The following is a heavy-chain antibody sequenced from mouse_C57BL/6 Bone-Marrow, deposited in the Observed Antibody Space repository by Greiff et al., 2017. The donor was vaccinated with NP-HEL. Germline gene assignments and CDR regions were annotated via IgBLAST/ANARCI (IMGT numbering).Heavy chain of an antibody. J-gene: IGHJ2*01. D-gene: IGHD1-1*01. Sequence: QVQLQQSGAELARPGASVKLSCKASGYTFTSYGISWVKQRTGQGLEWIGEIYPRSGNTYYNEKFKGKATLTADKSSSTAYMELRSLTSEDSAVYFCAREAMYYYGSSYFDYWGQGTTLTVSS. CDR1: GYTFTSYG. CDR3: AREAMYYYGSSYFDY. CDR2: IYPRSGNT. V-gene: IGHV1-81*01.